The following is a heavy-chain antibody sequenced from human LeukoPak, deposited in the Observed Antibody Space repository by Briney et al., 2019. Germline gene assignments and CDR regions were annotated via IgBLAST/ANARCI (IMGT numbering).Heavy chain of an antibody. V-gene: IGHV3-33*01. CDR1: GFTFSSYG. J-gene: IGHJ6*03. D-gene: IGHD5-18*01. CDR3: ARIGQLWLFPYYYYYYMDV. Sequence: GRSLRLSCAASGFTFSSYGMHWVRQAPGKGLEWVAVIWYDGSNKYYADSVKGRFTISRDNSKNTLYLQMNSLRAEDTAVYYCARIGQLWLFPYYYYYYMDVWGKGTTVTVSS. CDR2: IWYDGSNK.